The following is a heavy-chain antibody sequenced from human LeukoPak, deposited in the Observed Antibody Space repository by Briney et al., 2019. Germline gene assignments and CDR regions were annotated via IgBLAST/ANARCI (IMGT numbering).Heavy chain of an antibody. CDR3: AKDSPYSSSWYPQNDAFDI. CDR2: ISDTGGST. Sequence: GGSLRLSCAASGFTFRNYAMSWVRQAPGKGLEWVSDISDTGGSTNYVGSVKGRFTISRDNSKNTLYLQMNSLRAEDTAVYYCAKDSPYSSSWYPQNDAFDIWGQGTMVTVSS. V-gene: IGHV3-23*01. D-gene: IGHD6-13*01. CDR1: GFTFRNYA. J-gene: IGHJ3*02.